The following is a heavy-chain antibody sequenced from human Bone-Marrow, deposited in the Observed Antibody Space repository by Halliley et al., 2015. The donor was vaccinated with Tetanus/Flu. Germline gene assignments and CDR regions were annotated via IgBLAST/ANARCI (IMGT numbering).Heavy chain of an antibody. CDR3: GTSGGGYSPIAY. Sequence: LLCVSSINPDATTTTYADSVKGRFTISRDNAKNTVSLHMSSLRADDTAVYYCGTSGGGYSPIAYWGQGTLVTVSS. V-gene: IGHV3-74*01. CDR2: INPDATTT. D-gene: IGHD2-15*01. J-gene: IGHJ4*02.